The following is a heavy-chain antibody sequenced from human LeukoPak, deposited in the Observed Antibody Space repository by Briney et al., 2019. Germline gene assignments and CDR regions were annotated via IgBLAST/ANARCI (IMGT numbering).Heavy chain of an antibody. J-gene: IGHJ5*02. D-gene: IGHD3/OR15-3a*01. CDR3: ARDRAANQDWVEFDP. CDR2: IRDSGEA. Sequence: GGSLRLSRAVSGFRVSVYYMSWVRQAPGKGLEWVGLIRDSGEAFYADFARGRFAISRDESENTLYLQMNSLRVEDTAVYFCARDRAANQDWVEFDPWGQGTPVIVSS. CDR1: GFRVSVYY. V-gene: IGHV3-66*03.